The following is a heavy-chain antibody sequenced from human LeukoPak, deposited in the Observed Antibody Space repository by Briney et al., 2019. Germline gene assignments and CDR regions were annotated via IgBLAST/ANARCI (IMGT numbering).Heavy chain of an antibody. Sequence: SETLSLTCTVSGYSISSGYYWGWIRQPPGKGLEWIGSIYRSGSTYYNPSLKSRVTISVDTSKNQFSLRLSSVNAADTAVYYCARDILATSIAAPYYWGQGTLVTVSS. D-gene: IGHD6-13*01. V-gene: IGHV4-38-2*02. J-gene: IGHJ4*02. CDR3: ARDILATSIAAPYY. CDR2: IYRSGST. CDR1: GYSISSGYY.